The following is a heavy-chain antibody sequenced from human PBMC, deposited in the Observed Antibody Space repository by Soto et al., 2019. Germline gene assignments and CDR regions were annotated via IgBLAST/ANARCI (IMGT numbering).Heavy chain of an antibody. CDR1: GYIFTSYA. J-gene: IGHJ4*02. CDR3: ARGIVVVTALDY. CDR2: INAGNGNT. D-gene: IGHD2-21*02. V-gene: IGHV1-3*05. Sequence: QVQLVQSGAEEKKPGASVKVSCKASGYIFTSYAMHWVRQAPGQRLEWMGWINAGNGNTKYSQKFQGRVTITRDTSASTAYMELSSLRSEDTAVYYCARGIVVVTALDYWGQGTLVTVSS.